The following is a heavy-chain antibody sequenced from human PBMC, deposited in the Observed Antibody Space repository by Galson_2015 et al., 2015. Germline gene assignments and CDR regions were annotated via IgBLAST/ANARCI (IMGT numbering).Heavy chain of an antibody. CDR2: MNPNSGNT. CDR3: ARGRHAGRGVIITQYYYYYGMDV. J-gene: IGHJ6*02. D-gene: IGHD3-10*01. V-gene: IGHV1-8*01. CDR1: GYTFTSYD. Sequence: SVKVSCKASGYTFTSYDINWVRQATGQGLEWMGWMNPNSGNTGYAQKFQGRVTMTRNTSISTAYMELSSLRSEDTAVYYCARGRHAGRGVIITQYYYYYGMDVWGQGTTVTVSS.